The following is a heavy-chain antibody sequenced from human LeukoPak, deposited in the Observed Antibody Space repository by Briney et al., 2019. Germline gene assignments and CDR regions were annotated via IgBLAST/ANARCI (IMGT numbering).Heavy chain of an antibody. CDR1: GFTFSSYS. Sequence: GGSLRLSCAASGFTFSSYSMNWVRQAPGKGLEWVAVISSDGSNKYHADSVKGRFTISRDNSKNTLFLQMNSLRGEDTAVYYCARDFGYFWGQGTLVTVSS. CDR3: ARDFGYF. CDR2: ISSDGSNK. V-gene: IGHV3-30*03. D-gene: IGHD3-10*01. J-gene: IGHJ4*02.